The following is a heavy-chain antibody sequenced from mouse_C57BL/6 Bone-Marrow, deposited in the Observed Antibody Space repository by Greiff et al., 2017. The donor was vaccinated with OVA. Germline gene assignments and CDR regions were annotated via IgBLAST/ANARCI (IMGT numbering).Heavy chain of an antibody. V-gene: IGHV1-64*01. CDR2: IHPNSGST. CDR3: TRDMGLRNY. J-gene: IGHJ2*01. Sequence: VQLQESGAELVKPGASVKLSCKASGYTFTSYWMHWVKQRPGQGLEWIGMIHPNSGSTNYNEKFKSKATLTVDKSSSTAYMQLSSLKSEDSAVYYCTRDMGLRNYWGQGTTLTVSS. CDR1: GYTFTSYW. D-gene: IGHD1-1*01.